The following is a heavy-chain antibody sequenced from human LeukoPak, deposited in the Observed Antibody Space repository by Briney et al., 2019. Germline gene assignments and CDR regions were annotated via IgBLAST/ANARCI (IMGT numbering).Heavy chain of an antibody. CDR1: GYTFTNYG. CDR3: ARDLVVVAATGFDY. Sequence: ASVKVSCKASGYTFTNYGISWVRQAPGQGLEWMGWISAYIGETKYAQKFQGRVTMTTDISMCTAFMELRSLRSDDTAVYYCARDLVVVAATGFDYWGQGTLVTVSS. D-gene: IGHD2-15*01. CDR2: ISAYIGET. V-gene: IGHV1-18*01. J-gene: IGHJ4*02.